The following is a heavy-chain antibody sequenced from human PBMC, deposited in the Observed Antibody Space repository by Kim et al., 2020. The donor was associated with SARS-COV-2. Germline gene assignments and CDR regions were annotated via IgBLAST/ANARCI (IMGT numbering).Heavy chain of an antibody. D-gene: IGHD3-22*01. J-gene: IGHJ4*02. V-gene: IGHV2-70*01. CDR1: GFSLSSSGVC. Sequence: SGPALVKPTQTLTLTCTFSGFSLSSSGVCMSWIRQSPGKALEWLAFIDWDGDRHYSTSLKTRLTISKDISKNQVVLTMTNMDPVDTATYYCAQIRRDSSGDRKRENWGQGTLVTVSP. CDR2: IDWDGDR. CDR3: AQIRRDSSGDRKREN.